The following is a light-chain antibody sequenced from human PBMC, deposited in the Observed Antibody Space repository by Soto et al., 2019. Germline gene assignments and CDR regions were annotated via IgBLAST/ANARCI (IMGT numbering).Light chain of an antibody. V-gene: IGKV3-15*01. J-gene: IGKJ2*01. Sequence: EVVLTQSPATLSVSPGERATLSCRASQSVSSNLAWYQQKPGQAPRLLIYGASTRATGVPARFSGSGSETDFTVTINRLQSEDFAVYYCQQYTNRPPGYTFGQGTKLEIK. CDR1: QSVSSN. CDR3: QQYTNRPPGYT. CDR2: GAS.